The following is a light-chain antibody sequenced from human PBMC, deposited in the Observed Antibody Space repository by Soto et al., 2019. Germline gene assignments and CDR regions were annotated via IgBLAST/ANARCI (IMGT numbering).Light chain of an antibody. CDR2: AAF. Sequence: DIQMTQSPSSLSASVGDRVTITCRASQSISSYLNWYQQKPGKAPKLLIYAAFSLQSGVPSRFSGSGSGTDFTLSISSLQPEDFATYDCQQSYSTPLTFGGGTKVEIK. CDR3: QQSYSTPLT. CDR1: QSISSY. V-gene: IGKV1-39*01. J-gene: IGKJ4*01.